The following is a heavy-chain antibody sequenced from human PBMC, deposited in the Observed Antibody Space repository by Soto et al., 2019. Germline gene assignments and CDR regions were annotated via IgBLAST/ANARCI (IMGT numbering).Heavy chain of an antibody. CDR3: ARVQQQLPPYYYYGMDV. D-gene: IGHD6-13*01. CDR2: INPSGGST. Sequence: ASVKVSCKASGYTFTSYYMHWVRQAPGQGLEWMGIINPSGGSTSYAQKFQGRVTMTRDTSTSTVYMELSSLRSEDTAVYYCARVQQQLPPYYYYGMDVWGQGTTVTVSS. CDR1: GYTFTSYY. V-gene: IGHV1-46*01. J-gene: IGHJ6*02.